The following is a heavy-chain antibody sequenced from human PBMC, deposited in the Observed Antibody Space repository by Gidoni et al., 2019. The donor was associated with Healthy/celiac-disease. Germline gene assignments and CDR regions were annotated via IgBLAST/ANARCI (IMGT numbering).Heavy chain of an antibody. CDR3: AKDHYGDYSGYFDL. CDR2: ISYDGSNK. D-gene: IGHD4-17*01. V-gene: IGHV3-30*18. Sequence: QVQLVESGGGVVQPGRSLRLSCAASGFTFSSYGMHWVRQAPGKGLEWVAVISYDGSNKYYADSVKGRFTISRDNSKNTLYLQMNSLRAEDTAVYYCAKDHYGDYSGYFDLWGRGTLVTVSS. J-gene: IGHJ2*01. CDR1: GFTFSSYG.